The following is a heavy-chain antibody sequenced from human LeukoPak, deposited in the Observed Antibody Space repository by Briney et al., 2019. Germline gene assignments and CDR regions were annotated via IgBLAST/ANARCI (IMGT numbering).Heavy chain of an antibody. J-gene: IGHJ3*02. CDR3: ARHPATRRAGAFDI. Sequence: SETLSLTCTVSGGSISSSRYYWGWIRQPPGKGLEWIGSIYYSGSTYYNPSLKSRVTISVDTSKNQFSLKLSSVTAADTAVYYCARHPATRRAGAFDIWGQGTMVTVSS. CDR1: GGSISSSRYY. D-gene: IGHD2-2*01. CDR2: IYYSGST. V-gene: IGHV4-39*01.